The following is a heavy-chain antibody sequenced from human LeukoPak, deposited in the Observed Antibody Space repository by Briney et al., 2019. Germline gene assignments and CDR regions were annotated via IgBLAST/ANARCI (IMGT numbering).Heavy chain of an antibody. Sequence: PSETLSLTCGVSGGSISSGGFYWGWIRQHPGNLEWIGFIYYSGSTYYNPSLKSRVSISLDTSKNQFFLKLRSVTAADTAVYFCATTSVGYYAFDIWGQGTMVTVSS. CDR2: IYYSGST. CDR1: GGSISSGGFY. CDR3: ATTSVGYYAFDI. D-gene: IGHD2-21*01. V-gene: IGHV4-31*11. J-gene: IGHJ3*02.